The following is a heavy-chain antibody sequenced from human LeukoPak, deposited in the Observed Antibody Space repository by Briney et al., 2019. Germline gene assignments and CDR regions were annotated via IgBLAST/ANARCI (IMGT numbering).Heavy chain of an antibody. V-gene: IGHV1-18*01. CDR1: GYSFFNTG. D-gene: IGHD2-2*03. CDR3: GRDEDIPTYPNWIET. Sequence: ASVKVSCKASGYSFFNTGITWVRQAPGQGPEWIGWVSTYTGNTNYAEKVQGRVTMTTDTSTDTAYMELRSLISDDTAVYYCGRDEDIPTYPNWIETRGQGTLVTVSS. CDR2: VSTYTGNT. J-gene: IGHJ4*02.